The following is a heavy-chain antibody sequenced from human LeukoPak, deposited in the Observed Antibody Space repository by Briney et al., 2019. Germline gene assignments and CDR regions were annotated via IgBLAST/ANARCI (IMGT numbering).Heavy chain of an antibody. CDR2: IIPIFGTA. V-gene: IGHV1-69*13. CDR1: GYTFTGYY. Sequence: SVKVSCKASGYTFTGYYMHWVRQAPGQGLEWLGGIIPIFGTANYAQKFQGRVTITADESTSTAYMELSSLRSEDTAVYYCTGTRDGYPGNFDYWGQGTLVTVSS. J-gene: IGHJ4*02. D-gene: IGHD5-24*01. CDR3: TGTRDGYPGNFDY.